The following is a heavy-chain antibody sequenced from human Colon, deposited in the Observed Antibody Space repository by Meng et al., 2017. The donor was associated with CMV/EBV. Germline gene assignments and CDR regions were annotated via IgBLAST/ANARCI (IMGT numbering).Heavy chain of an antibody. CDR2: INSISGDT. CDR1: GYTCTDYY. D-gene: IGHD3-3*02. CDR3: GRDRHLDP. V-gene: IGHV1-2*02. Sequence: QVQLVQSGAEVTKPGAAVKVSCKTSGYTCTDYYIHWVRQAPGQGLEWMGWINSISGDTNYAQKFQGRVTMTRDTSITTAYMELNSLKSDDTAVYYCGRDRHLDPWGQGTLVTVSS. J-gene: IGHJ5*02.